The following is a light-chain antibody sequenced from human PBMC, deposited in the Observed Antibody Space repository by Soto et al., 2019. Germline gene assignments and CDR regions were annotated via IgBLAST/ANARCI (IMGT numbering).Light chain of an antibody. J-gene: IGKJ5*01. CDR2: DAS. CDR3: QQYNSYPRIT. CDR1: QSISSW. V-gene: IGKV1-5*01. Sequence: DIQMTQSPSTLSASVGDRVTITCRASQSISSWLAWYQQKPGKAPKLLSYDASSLESGVPSRFSGSGSGTEFTLTISSLQPDDFATYYCQQYNSYPRITFGQGTRLEIK.